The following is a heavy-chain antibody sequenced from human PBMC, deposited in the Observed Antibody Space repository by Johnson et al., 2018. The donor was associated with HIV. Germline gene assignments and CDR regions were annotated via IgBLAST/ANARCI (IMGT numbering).Heavy chain of an antibody. CDR2: ISYDGSNK. CDR3: AKDSPWGIAARPGAFEI. D-gene: IGHD6-6*01. V-gene: IGHV3-30*18. CDR1: GFSLRTYG. J-gene: IGHJ3*02. Sequence: QLVESGGGLVQPGRSLRLSCAATGFSLRTYGMHWVRQAPGKGLEWVAVISYDGSNKYYADSVKGRFTISRDNSKNTLYLQMNSLRAEDTAVYYCAKDSPWGIAARPGAFEIWGQGTMVTVSS.